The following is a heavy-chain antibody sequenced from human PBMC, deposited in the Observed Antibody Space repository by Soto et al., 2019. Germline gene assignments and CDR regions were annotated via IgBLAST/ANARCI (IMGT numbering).Heavy chain of an antibody. CDR3: ARALLGPMAFDM. Sequence: EVQLLEAGGDLVQPGGSPGLSCAAHGCIFSTYWLTWVRQAPGKGPEWVANINHDGSWTYHLDSVKGRFAISRDNAKNSRFLQMNSLRDEDTAIYYCARALLGPMAFDMWGHGTLVAVSS. V-gene: IGHV3-7*03. CDR1: GCIFSTYW. D-gene: IGHD7-27*01. CDR2: INHDGSWT. J-gene: IGHJ3*02.